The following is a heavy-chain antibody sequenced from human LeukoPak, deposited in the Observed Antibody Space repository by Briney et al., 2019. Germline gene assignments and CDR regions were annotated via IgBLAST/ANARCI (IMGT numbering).Heavy chain of an antibody. Sequence: GGSLRLSCAASGFTFSSYAMHWVRQPPGKGLEWVAVISYDGSNKYCSDCVKGRFTISRDNSKNTLYLQMNRLRAEDTAVYYCAREGRETAIPCYFDYWGQRTLVTVSS. J-gene: IGHJ4*02. V-gene: IGHV3-30*01. CDR2: ISYDGSNK. D-gene: IGHD2-21*02. CDR1: GFTFSSYA. CDR3: AREGRETAIPCYFDY.